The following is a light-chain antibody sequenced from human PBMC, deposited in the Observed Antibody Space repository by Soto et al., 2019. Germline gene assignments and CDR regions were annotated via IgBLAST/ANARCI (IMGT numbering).Light chain of an antibody. CDR2: DVS. J-gene: IGKJ1*01. CDR1: QGIGND. Sequence: AIQMTQSPSSLSASVGDRVTIACRASQGIGNDLGWYQQKPGKAPKLLLYDVSTLGSGVPSRFSGSGSGTDFTLTISSLQPDDSATYYCQQYNTFWTFGQGTKVEIK. V-gene: IGKV1-13*02. CDR3: QQYNTFWT.